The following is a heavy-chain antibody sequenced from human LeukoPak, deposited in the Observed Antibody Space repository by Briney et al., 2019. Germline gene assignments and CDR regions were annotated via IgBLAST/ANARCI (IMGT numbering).Heavy chain of an antibody. Sequence: GGSLRLSCAASGFTFSSFGMNWVRQAPGKGLEWVSYISSSSSTIYYADSVKGRFTISRDNAKNSLYLQMDSLRAEDTAVYYCAREWSWGVIDNWGQGTLVTVSS. D-gene: IGHD3-16*02. CDR2: ISSSSSTI. J-gene: IGHJ4*02. CDR3: AREWSWGVIDN. CDR1: GFTFSSFG. V-gene: IGHV3-48*04.